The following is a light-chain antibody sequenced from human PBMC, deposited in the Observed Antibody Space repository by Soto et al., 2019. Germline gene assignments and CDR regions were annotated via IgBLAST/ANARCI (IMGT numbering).Light chain of an antibody. CDR1: QDIRNY. Sequence: DIQMTQSPSALSASTGDRVTITCQASQDIRNYLNWYQQKPGKAPKLLIYDASKLQTGVPSRFRGSGSETTFTFIISSLQPEDFAIYYCQQYDKLVTFGQGTKVEMK. CDR2: DAS. CDR3: QQYDKLVT. J-gene: IGKJ1*01. V-gene: IGKV1-33*01.